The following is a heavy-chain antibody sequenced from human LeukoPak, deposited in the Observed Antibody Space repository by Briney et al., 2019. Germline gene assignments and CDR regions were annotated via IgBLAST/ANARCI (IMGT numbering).Heavy chain of an antibody. CDR1: GGSISSYY. CDR2: VYTSGSM. Sequence: SETLSLTCTVSGGSISSYYRSWIRQPAGKGLEWIGRVYTSGSMNYNSSLRSRVTLSVDPSKNQFFLKLASVTAADTAVYYCAGRDYWGQGNLVTVSS. V-gene: IGHV4-4*07. CDR3: AGRDY. J-gene: IGHJ4*02.